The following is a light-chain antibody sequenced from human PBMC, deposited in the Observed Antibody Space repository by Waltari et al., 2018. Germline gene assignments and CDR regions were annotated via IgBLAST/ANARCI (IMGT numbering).Light chain of an antibody. CDR1: NSTIGSNT. V-gene: IGLV1-44*01. J-gene: IGLJ2*01. CDR3: ATWDDRLTGVV. CDR2: SND. Sequence: QSVLTQPPSASGTPGQRVPISCSGSNSTIGSNTVNWYQQVPGTAPKLLIYSNDQRPSGVPDRFSGSKSGTSASLAISGLQSEDEADYYCATWDDRLTGVVFGGGTKVTVL.